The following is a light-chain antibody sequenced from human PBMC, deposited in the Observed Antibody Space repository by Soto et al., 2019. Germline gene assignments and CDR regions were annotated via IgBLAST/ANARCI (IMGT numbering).Light chain of an antibody. Sequence: DIQMTQSPSTLSASVGDRVTITCRASQSISTWLAWYQQKPGKAPKVLLYKASSLESGVPSRFTGSGSGTEFTLTISSLQHDDFATYYCQQYNSYSRMYTFGQGTKLEIK. CDR3: QQYNSYSRMYT. CDR2: KAS. V-gene: IGKV1-5*03. CDR1: QSISTW. J-gene: IGKJ2*01.